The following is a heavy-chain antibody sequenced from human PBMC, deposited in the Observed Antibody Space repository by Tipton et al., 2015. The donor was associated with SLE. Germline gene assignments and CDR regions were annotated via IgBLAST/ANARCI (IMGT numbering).Heavy chain of an antibody. CDR1: GGSISSSSYY. D-gene: IGHD5-18*01. J-gene: IGHJ3*02. V-gene: IGHV4-39*07. Sequence: TLSLTCTVSGGSISSSSYYWSWIRQPPGKGLEWIGEINHSGSTNYNPSLKSRVTISVDTSKNQFSLKLSSVTAADTAVYYCARDSGYSYGDDAFDIWGQGTMVTVSP. CDR2: INHSGST. CDR3: ARDSGYSYGDDAFDI.